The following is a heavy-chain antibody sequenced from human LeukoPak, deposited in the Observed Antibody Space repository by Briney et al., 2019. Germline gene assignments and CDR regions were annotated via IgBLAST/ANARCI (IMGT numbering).Heavy chain of an antibody. D-gene: IGHD3-3*01. CDR2: FDPEDGET. V-gene: IGHV1-24*01. Sequence: ASVKVSCKVSGYTLTELSMHWVRQAPGKGLEWMGGFDPEDGETIYAQKFQGRVTMTEDTSTDTAYMELSSLRSEDTAVYYCATGAADYDFWSGYYGYWGQGTLVTVSS. CDR1: GYTLTELS. J-gene: IGHJ4*02. CDR3: ATGAADYDFWSGYYGY.